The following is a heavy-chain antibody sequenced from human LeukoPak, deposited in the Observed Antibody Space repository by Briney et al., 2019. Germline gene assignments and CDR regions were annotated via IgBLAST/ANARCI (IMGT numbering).Heavy chain of an antibody. V-gene: IGHV3-33*01. CDR2: IAYDGSRA. D-gene: IGHD1-14*01. J-gene: IGHJ4*02. CDR3: TRYNNDHFDY. Sequence: GGSLRLSCAGSGFTFGGYGMHWFRQTPGKGLEWVAVIAYDGSRAFYADSVKGRFTISRDNSENTMSVQMDDLRAEDTAVYYCTRYNNDHFDYWGQGTLVTVSS. CDR1: GFTFGGYG.